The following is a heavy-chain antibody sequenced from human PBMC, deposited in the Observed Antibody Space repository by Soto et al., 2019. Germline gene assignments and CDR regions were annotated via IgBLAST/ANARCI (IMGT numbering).Heavy chain of an antibody. J-gene: IGHJ5*02. CDR3: ARGRITVVRGFNHWFDP. CDR2: INPSGGST. V-gene: IGHV1-46*01. D-gene: IGHD3-10*01. Sequence: QVQLVQSGAEVKKPGASVKVSCKASGYTFTSYYMHWVRQAPGQGLEWMGIINPSGGSTSYAQKFQGQVTMTWDTSTSTVYMELSSLRSEDTAVYYCARGRITVVRGFNHWFDPWGQGTLVTFSS. CDR1: GYTFTSYY.